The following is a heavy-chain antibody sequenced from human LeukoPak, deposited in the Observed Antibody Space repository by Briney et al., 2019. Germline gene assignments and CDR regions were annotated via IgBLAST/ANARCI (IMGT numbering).Heavy chain of an antibody. CDR1: GFTFSSYW. Sequence: GGSLRLSCAASGFTFSSYWMHWVRPAPGEGLVWVSRINCDGSSTSYADSVKGRFTISRDNAKNTRYLQMNILRAEDTAVYYCPRAHPYYYDSSGYYYFDYWGQGTLVTVSS. V-gene: IGHV3-74*01. CDR3: PRAHPYYYDSSGYYYFDY. J-gene: IGHJ4*02. CDR2: INCDGSST. D-gene: IGHD3-22*01.